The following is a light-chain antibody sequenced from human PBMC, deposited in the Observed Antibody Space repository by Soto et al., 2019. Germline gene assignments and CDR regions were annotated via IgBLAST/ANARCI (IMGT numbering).Light chain of an antibody. CDR1: QSMSLF. Sequence: IEMTQSPSSLSASVGDRITITCRASQSMSLFLNWYQQKPGKAPKLLINKASSLESGVPSRFSGSGSETEFTLTISNLFPDDFATYYCQQYNRYWTFGQGTKVDIK. CDR3: QQYNRYWT. V-gene: IGKV1-5*03. J-gene: IGKJ1*01. CDR2: KAS.